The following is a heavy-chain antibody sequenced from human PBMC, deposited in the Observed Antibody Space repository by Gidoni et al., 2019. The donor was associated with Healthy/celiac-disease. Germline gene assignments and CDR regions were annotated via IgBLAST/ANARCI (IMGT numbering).Heavy chain of an antibody. D-gene: IGHD4-17*01. J-gene: IGHJ4*02. CDR2: ISGSGGST. Sequence: EVQLLESGGGLVQPGGSLRLSCAASGFTFSSYAMSWVRQAPGKGLEWVSAISGSGGSTYYADSVKGRFTISRDNSKNTLYLQMNSLRAEDTAVYYCAKDHDYGDYVVRGCFDYWGQGTLVTVSS. CDR1: GFTFSSYA. CDR3: AKDHDYGDYVVRGCFDY. V-gene: IGHV3-23*01.